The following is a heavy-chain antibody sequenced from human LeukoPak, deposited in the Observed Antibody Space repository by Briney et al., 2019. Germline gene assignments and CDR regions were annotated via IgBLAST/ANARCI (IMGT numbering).Heavy chain of an antibody. J-gene: IGHJ3*02. CDR2: IIPIFGTA. Sequence: SVKVSCKASGGTFSSYAISRVRQAPGQGLEWMGGIIPIFGTANYAQKFQGRVTITTDESTSTAYMELSSLRSEDTAVYYCARHPARWSTFDIWGQGTMVTVSS. V-gene: IGHV1-69*05. CDR3: ARHPARWSTFDI. D-gene: IGHD4-23*01. CDR1: GGTFSSYA.